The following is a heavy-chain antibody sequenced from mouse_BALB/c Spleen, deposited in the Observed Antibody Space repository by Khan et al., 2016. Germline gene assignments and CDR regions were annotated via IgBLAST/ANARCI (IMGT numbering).Heavy chain of an antibody. CDR3: NAIYYGSDVYFDY. CDR2: IDPENGDT. Sequence: IQLVQSGAELVRSGASVKLSCTASVFNIKDYYMHLVKQRPEQGLEWIGWIDPENGDTEYAPKFQGKATMTADTSSNAAYLQFSSLTSEDSAVYYCNAIYYGSDVYFDYWGQGTTLTVSS. D-gene: IGHD1-1*01. V-gene: IGHV14-4*02. CDR1: VFNIKDYY. J-gene: IGHJ2*01.